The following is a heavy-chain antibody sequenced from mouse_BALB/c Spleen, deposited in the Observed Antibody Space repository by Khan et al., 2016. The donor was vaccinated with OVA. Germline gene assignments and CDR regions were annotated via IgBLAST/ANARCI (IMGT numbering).Heavy chain of an antibody. CDR3: ASYRYDYFDY. J-gene: IGHJ2*01. V-gene: IGHV1-87*01. CDR1: GYTFTTYW. CDR2: IYPGDGDT. Sequence: QVQLQQSGAELARPGASVKLSCKASGYTFTTYWMQWIKQRPGQGLEWIGTIYPGDGDTRYTQKFKGKATLTADKSSSTAYMQLNTLASEDSAVYYCASYRYDYFDYWGQGTTLTVSS. D-gene: IGHD2-14*01.